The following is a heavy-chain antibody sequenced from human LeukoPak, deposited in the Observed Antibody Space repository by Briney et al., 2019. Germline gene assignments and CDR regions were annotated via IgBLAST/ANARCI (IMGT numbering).Heavy chain of an antibody. D-gene: IGHD6-13*01. Sequence: PGGSLRLSCAVSGFIYNNYWMSWVRQAPGKGLEWVANINQDGSVKYYVDSVKGRFTISRDNAKNSLYLQMNSLRAGDTAVYYCARIGYSSSCSDFWGQGTLVTVSS. CDR2: INQDGSVK. CDR1: GFIYNNYW. CDR3: ARIGYSSSCSDF. V-gene: IGHV3-7*03. J-gene: IGHJ4*02.